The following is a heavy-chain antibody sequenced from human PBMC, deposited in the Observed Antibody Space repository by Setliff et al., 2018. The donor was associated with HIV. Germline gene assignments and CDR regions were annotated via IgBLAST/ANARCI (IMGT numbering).Heavy chain of an antibody. V-gene: IGHV4-34*01. CDR2: INHSGST. CDR1: GGSISSYY. J-gene: IGHJ4*02. Sequence: SETLSLTCTVSGGSISSYYWSWIRQPPGKGLEWIGEINHSGSTYYNPSLQSRVTISVDTSKNQFSLKLSSVTAADTAVYYCARQKTVTTYFDYWGQGTLVTVSS. D-gene: IGHD4-17*01. CDR3: ARQKTVTTYFDY.